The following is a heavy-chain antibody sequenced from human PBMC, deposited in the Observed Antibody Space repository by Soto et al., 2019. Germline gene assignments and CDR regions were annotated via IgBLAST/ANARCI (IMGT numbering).Heavy chain of an antibody. Sequence: SGPTLVNPTQTLTLTCTFSGFSLSTSGMCVSWIRQPPGKALEWLALIDWDDDKYYSTSLKTRLTISKDTSKNQVVLTMTNMDPVDTTTYYCARGYGHGPYYYYGMDVWGQGTTVTVSS. CDR3: ARGYGHGPYYYYGMDV. J-gene: IGHJ6*02. D-gene: IGHD4-17*01. CDR1: GFSLSTSGMC. V-gene: IGHV2-70*01. CDR2: IDWDDDK.